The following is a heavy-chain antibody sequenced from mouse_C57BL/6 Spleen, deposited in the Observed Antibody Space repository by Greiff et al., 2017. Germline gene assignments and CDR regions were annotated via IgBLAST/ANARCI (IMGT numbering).Heavy chain of an antibody. D-gene: IGHD2-4*01. CDR2: IRNKANGYTT. CDR3: AIYRRDYDDEGDYAMDY. V-gene: IGHV7-3*01. J-gene: IGHJ4*01. Sequence: EVQLVESGGGLVQPGGSLSLSCAASGFTFTDYYMSWVRQPPGKALEWLGFIRNKANGYTTEYSASVKGRFTISRDNSQSILYLQMNALRAEDSATYYCAIYRRDYDDEGDYAMDYWGQGTSVTVSS. CDR1: GFTFTDYY.